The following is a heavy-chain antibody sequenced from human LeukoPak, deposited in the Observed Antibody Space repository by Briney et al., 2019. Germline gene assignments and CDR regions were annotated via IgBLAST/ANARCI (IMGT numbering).Heavy chain of an antibody. V-gene: IGHV1-8*03. J-gene: IGHJ4*02. CDR2: MNTDSGKT. D-gene: IGHD3-22*01. CDR3: AAAGYSGAYYVFPV. Sequence: ASVKVSCKASGYTFTGYYMHWVRQATGQGLEWMGWMNTDSGKTGYAQKFQGRVTIARNTSISTAYMELSSLRSEDTAVYYCAAAGYSGAYYVFPVWGQGALVTVSS. CDR1: GYTFTGYY.